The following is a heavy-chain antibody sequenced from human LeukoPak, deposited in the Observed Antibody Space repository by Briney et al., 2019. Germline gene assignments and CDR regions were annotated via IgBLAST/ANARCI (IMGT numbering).Heavy chain of an antibody. CDR3: ARSAGGYRNVDFDY. CDR2: ISAYNGKT. V-gene: IGHV1-18*01. Sequence: ASVKVSCKASGYTFTSYGISWVRQAPGQGQEWMGWISAYNGKTNCAQKLQGRVTMSTDTSTSTAYMELRSLRSDDTAVYYCARSAGGYRNVDFDYWGQGTLVTVSS. D-gene: IGHD4-11*01. J-gene: IGHJ4*02. CDR1: GYTFTSYG.